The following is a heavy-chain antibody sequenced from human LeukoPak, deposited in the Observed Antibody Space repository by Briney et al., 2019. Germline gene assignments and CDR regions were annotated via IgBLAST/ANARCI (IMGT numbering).Heavy chain of an antibody. V-gene: IGHV3-48*03. CDR3: ASEGSSSWSRRGRFDC. CDR2: ISGSGSTT. J-gene: IGHJ4*02. Sequence: PGGSLRLSCAASGFTFSTYEMNWVRQAPGKGLEWVSYISGSGSTTYYADSVRGRFTISRDNAKNSLFLQMNSLGAEDTAVYYCASEGSSSWSRRGRFDCWGQGTLLKVFS. CDR1: GFTFSTYE. D-gene: IGHD6-13*01.